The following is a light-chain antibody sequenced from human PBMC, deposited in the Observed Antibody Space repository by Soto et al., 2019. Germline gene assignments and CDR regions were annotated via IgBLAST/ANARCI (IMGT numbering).Light chain of an antibody. V-gene: IGKV3-20*01. CDR2: GAS. Sequence: SLVTLSLSPGERATLSCRASQSVSSSYLAWYQQKPGQAPRLLIYGASSRATGIPDRFSGSGSGTDFTLTIICLEPEDFTVYYCQLSGFPPNTFAQGGMVDIK. CDR1: QSVSSSY. J-gene: IGKJ1*01. CDR3: QLSGFPPNT.